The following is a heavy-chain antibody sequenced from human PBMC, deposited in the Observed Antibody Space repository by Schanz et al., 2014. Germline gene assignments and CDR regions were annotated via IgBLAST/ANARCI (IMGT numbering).Heavy chain of an antibody. CDR2: ISAYNGNT. V-gene: IGHV1-18*04. CDR1: GYTFTSYD. D-gene: IGHD2-2*01. Sequence: QVQLVQSGAEVKKPGASVKVSCKASGYTFTSYDITWVRQAPGQGLEWMGWISAYNGNTTYAKKLQGRVTMTTDTSTSTAYMELRSLRSDDTAVYYCARGGLYCSSTSCQFDYWGQGTLVTVSS. J-gene: IGHJ4*02. CDR3: ARGGLYCSSTSCQFDY.